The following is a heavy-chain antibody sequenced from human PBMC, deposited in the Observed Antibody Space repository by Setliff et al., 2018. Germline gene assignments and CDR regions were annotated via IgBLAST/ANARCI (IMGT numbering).Heavy chain of an antibody. CDR2: IHYRGTT. Sequence: KTSETLSLTCTVSGASISSGTYYWAWIRQPPGKGLEWIGRIHYRGTTYSNASLASRLTISVDTAKNQFSLNVTSVTAADTAMYYCARGRNIAARLLDSWGQGTLVTVSS. V-gene: IGHV4-39*07. D-gene: IGHD6-6*01. J-gene: IGHJ4*02. CDR1: GASISSGTYY. CDR3: ARGRNIAARLLDS.